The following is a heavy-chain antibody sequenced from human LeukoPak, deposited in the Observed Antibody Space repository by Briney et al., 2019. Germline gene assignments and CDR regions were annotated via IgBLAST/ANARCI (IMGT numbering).Heavy chain of an antibody. V-gene: IGHV4-34*01. D-gene: IGHD3-10*01. J-gene: IGHJ4*02. CDR1: GGSFGDFY. Sequence: KPSETLSLTCAVSGGSFGDFYWSWIRQPPGKGLEWIGEINHSGYTNYYPSLKSRVTISVDTSKNQFSLRLSSVTAADTAVYYCASSGYYGLNYFDYWGQGTLVTVSS. CDR2: INHSGYT. CDR3: ASSGYYGLNYFDY.